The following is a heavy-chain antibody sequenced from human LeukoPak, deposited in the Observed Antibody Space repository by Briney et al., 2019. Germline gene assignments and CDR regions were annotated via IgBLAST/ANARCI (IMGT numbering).Heavy chain of an antibody. D-gene: IGHD1-26*01. CDR2: INYSGST. Sequence: SETPSLTCTVSGYSINSHYWSWIRQTPGKGLEWIGQINYSGSTYYNPSLKSRVTLSLDTSKNQFSLKVRSVTPADTAVYYCARDIEVVGATRYFDYWGQGTLVTVSS. CDR1: GYSINSHY. CDR3: ARDIEVVGATRYFDY. J-gene: IGHJ4*02. V-gene: IGHV4-59*11.